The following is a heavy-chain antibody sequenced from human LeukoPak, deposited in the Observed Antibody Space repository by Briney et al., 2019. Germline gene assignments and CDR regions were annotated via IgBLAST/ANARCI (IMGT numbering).Heavy chain of an antibody. D-gene: IGHD6-13*01. CDR1: GFTFSSYS. CDR2: ISSSSSYI. J-gene: IGHJ5*02. Sequence: GGSLRLSCAASGFTFSSYSMNWVRHAPGKGLEWVSSISSSSSYIYYADSVKGRFTISRDNAKNSLYLQMNSLRAEDTAVYYCARGIAAAGTWFDPWGQGTLVTVSS. CDR3: ARGIAAAGTWFDP. V-gene: IGHV3-21*01.